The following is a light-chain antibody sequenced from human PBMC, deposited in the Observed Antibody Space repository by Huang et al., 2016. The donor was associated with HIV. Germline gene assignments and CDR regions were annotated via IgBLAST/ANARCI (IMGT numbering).Light chain of an antibody. CDR2: AAS. Sequence: DIQMTQSPSSMSASVGDRVTITCLASQSISSNLNWDQQKPGKAPNLRISAASSLQSGVPSRFSGNGSGTDFTLTIRSLQPEDCARYYCQQSYRTPYTFGQGTKLEIK. CDR1: QSISSN. J-gene: IGKJ2*01. V-gene: IGKV1-39*01. CDR3: QQSYRTPYT.